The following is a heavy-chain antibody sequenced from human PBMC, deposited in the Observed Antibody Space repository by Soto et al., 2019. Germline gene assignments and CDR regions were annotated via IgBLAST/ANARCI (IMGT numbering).Heavy chain of an antibody. CDR1: GGSFSGYY. J-gene: IGHJ5*02. CDR3: ARGRSTMVRGVITP. D-gene: IGHD3-10*01. V-gene: IGHV4-34*01. Sequence: PSETLSLTCAVYGGSFSGYYWSWIRQPPGKGLEWIGEINHSGSTNYNPSLKSRVTISVDTSKNQFSLKLSSVTAADTAVYYCARGRSTMVRGVITPWGQGTLVTVSS. CDR2: INHSGST.